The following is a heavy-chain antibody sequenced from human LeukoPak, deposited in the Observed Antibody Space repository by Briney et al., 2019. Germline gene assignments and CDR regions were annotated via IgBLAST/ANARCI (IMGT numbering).Heavy chain of an antibody. J-gene: IGHJ4*02. CDR3: ASLAGSSGWFLAPNDY. Sequence: GGSLRLSCAASGFTFSSYALHWVRQAPGKGLEWVAVISYDGTSKYYADSVKGRFTISRDKSKNTLYLQMNSLRPEDTAVYYCASLAGSSGWFLAPNDYWGQGTLATVSS. V-gene: IGHV3-30-3*01. D-gene: IGHD6-19*01. CDR1: GFTFSSYA. CDR2: ISYDGTSK.